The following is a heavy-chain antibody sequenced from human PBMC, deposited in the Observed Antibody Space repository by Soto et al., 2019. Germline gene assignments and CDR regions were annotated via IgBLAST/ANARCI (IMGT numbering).Heavy chain of an antibody. J-gene: IGHJ4*02. CDR1: GYTFTSYY. D-gene: IGHD3-10*01. Sequence: ASVKVSCKASGYTFTSYYMHWGRQAPGQGLEWMGIINPSGGSTRYAKKFQGRVTMTRDTSTSTVYMELSRLRSEDTAVYYCARAMVRGDLGYWGQGTLVTVSS. V-gene: IGHV1-46*01. CDR2: INPSGGST. CDR3: ARAMVRGDLGY.